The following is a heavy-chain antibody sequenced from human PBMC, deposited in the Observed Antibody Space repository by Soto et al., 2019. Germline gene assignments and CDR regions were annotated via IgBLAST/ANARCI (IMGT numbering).Heavy chain of an antibody. J-gene: IGHJ4*02. V-gene: IGHV3-23*01. Sequence: GSLRLFCAASGLTFSSYAMGWVRQGPGKGLEWVAVVSIGGSTHYADSVRGRFTISRDNSKNTLSLQMNSLTAEDTAVYFCAKRRGAGGHFDYWGQGALVTVSS. CDR2: VSIGGST. CDR3: AKRRGAGGHFDY. D-gene: IGHD2-15*01. CDR1: GLTFSSYA.